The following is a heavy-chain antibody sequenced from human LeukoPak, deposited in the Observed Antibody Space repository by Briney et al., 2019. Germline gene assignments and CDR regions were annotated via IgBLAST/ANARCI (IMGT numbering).Heavy chain of an antibody. V-gene: IGHV4-31*11. CDR1: GGSVSSGGFF. D-gene: IGHD2-21*01. CDR3: ARYYCGGSYCPGIDS. CDR2: ISYNGRT. J-gene: IGHJ4*02. Sequence: SQTLSLTCGVSGGSVSSGGFFWTWVRQYPGGRLEWIGYISYNGRTYSDSSLQSRVTMSLDTSTNQFSLRLSSVTAADTAMYFCARYYCGGSYCPGIDSWGQGTLVTVSS.